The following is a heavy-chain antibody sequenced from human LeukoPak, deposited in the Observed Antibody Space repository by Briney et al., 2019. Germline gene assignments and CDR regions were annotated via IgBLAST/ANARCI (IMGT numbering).Heavy chain of an antibody. CDR2: IYSGGST. CDR3: ARDQTVPPGDAFDI. D-gene: IGHD4-17*01. J-gene: IGHJ3*02. V-gene: IGHV3-53*01. Sequence: PGGSLRLSCAASGFTVSSNYMSWVRQAPGKGLEWGSVIYSGGSTHCAVSVKGRFTISRDNSKTTLYLQMNSLRAEDTAVYYCARDQTVPPGDAFDIWGQGTMVTVSS. CDR1: GFTVSSNY.